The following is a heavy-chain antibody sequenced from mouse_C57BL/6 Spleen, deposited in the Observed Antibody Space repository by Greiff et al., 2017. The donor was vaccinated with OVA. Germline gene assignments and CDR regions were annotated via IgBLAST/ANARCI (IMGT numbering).Heavy chain of an antibody. CDR3: AITTVVATRLDY. CDR2: IYPSDSET. CDR1: GYTFTSYW. Sequence: VQLQQPGAELVRPGSSVKLSCKASGYTFTSYWMDWVKQRPGQGLEWIGNIYPSDSETHYNQKFKDKATLTVDKSSSTAYMQLSSLTSEDSEVYYCAITTVVATRLDYWGQGTTLTVSS. V-gene: IGHV1-61*01. D-gene: IGHD1-1*01. J-gene: IGHJ2*01.